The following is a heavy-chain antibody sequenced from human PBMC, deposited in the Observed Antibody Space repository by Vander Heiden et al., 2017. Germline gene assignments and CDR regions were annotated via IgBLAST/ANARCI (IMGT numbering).Heavy chain of an antibody. CDR1: GFTLDDYT. Sequence: EVQLVESGGVVVQPGGSLRLSCAASGFTLDDYTRHWVRQAPGKGLEWVSHISWDGGTTFYADSVKGRFTISRDNSKNSLYLYMNSLRTEDTAFYYCAKDSGADWYFDLWGRGTLVTVSS. V-gene: IGHV3-43*01. D-gene: IGHD1-26*01. CDR2: ISWDGGTT. CDR3: AKDSGADWYFDL. J-gene: IGHJ2*01.